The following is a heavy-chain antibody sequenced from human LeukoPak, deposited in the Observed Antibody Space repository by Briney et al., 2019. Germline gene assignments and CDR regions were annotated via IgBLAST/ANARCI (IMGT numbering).Heavy chain of an antibody. CDR3: AREARWLQSKPLDY. J-gene: IGHJ4*02. V-gene: IGHV3-11*04. CDR2: ISGSGSII. D-gene: IGHD5-24*01. CDR1: GFTFSDYY. Sequence: GGSLRLSCAASGFTFSDYYMTWIRQAPGKGLEWVSYISGSGSIIKYADSMKGRFTISRDNAKNSLYLQMKSLRAEDTAVYYCAREARWLQSKPLDYWGQRTLVTVSS.